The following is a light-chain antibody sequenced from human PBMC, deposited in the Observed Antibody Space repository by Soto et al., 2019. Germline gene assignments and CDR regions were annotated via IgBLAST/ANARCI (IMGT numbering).Light chain of an antibody. CDR3: QQYGSSPTT. Sequence: EIVLRQSTGTLALSPGERATLSCRASQSVSGSLLAWYQQKPGQAPRLLIYGASSRATGIPDRFSGSGSGTDFTLTISRLEPEDFAVYYCQQYGSSPTTFGQGTRLEIK. V-gene: IGKV3-20*01. J-gene: IGKJ5*01. CDR2: GAS. CDR1: QSVSGSL.